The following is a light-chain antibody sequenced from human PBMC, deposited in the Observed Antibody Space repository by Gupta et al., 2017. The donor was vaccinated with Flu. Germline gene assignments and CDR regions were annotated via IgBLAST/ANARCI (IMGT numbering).Light chain of an antibody. CDR1: QSVSSY. CDR3: QQRSNWPSYT. Sequence: ATLSLSPGESATLSCRASQSVSSYLTWYQQKPGQAPRLLIYAASNRDTGIPARFSGSGSGTDFTLTISSREPEDFAVYYCQQRSNWPSYTFGQGTQLEIK. CDR2: AAS. V-gene: IGKV3-11*01. J-gene: IGKJ2*01.